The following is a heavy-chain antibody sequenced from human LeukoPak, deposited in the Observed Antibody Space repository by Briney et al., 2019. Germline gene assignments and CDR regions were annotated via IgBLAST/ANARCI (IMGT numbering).Heavy chain of an antibody. CDR3: SRENGAFSPFGY. V-gene: IGHV4-4*02. Sequence: PSETLSLTCGVSGGSITSTDWWSWVRQPPGQGLEWIGEVSLSGLTNYNPSLSSRVIMALDTSKNHLSLHLTSVTAADTAVYYCSRENGAFSPFGYWGQGYLVTVLS. D-gene: IGHD2-8*01. CDR1: GGSITSTDW. CDR2: VSLSGLT. J-gene: IGHJ4*02.